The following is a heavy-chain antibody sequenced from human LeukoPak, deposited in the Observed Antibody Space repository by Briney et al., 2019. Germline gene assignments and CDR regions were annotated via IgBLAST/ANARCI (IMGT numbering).Heavy chain of an antibody. V-gene: IGHV3-7*03. J-gene: IGHJ4*02. Sequence: GGSLRLSCAASGFTFSSYWMSWVRQAPGKGLEWVANIKQDGSEKYYVDTVKGRFTFSRDNAKNSLYPQMNSLRAEDTAVYYCARGYYDILTGYYKAHYFDYWGQGTLVTVSS. CDR2: IKQDGSEK. CDR1: GFTFSSYW. CDR3: ARGYYDILTGYYKAHYFDY. D-gene: IGHD3-9*01.